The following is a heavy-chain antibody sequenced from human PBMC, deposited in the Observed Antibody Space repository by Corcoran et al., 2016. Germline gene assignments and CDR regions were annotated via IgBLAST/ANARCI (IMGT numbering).Heavy chain of an antibody. CDR1: GGSVSSGSYY. J-gene: IGHJ4*02. V-gene: IGHV4-61*01. CDR3: ARGVTARGVSFDY. D-gene: IGHD2-21*02. CDR2: IYYSGST. Sequence: QVQLQESGPGLVKPSETLSLTCTVSGGSVSSGSYYWSWIRQPPGKGLEWIGYIYYSGSTNYNPSLKSRVTISVDTSKNQFSLKLSPVTAADTAVYYCARGVTARGVSFDYWGQGTLVTVSS.